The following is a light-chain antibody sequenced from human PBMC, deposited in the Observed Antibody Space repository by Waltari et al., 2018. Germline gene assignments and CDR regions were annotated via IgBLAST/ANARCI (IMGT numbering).Light chain of an antibody. J-gene: IGLJ1*01. CDR2: DVT. V-gene: IGLV2-14*03. Sequence: QSAPSQPASVSGSPGQSITISCTGAISDIGSYDYVSSYQQHPGRVPRLIIFDVTKRPSGVSSRFSGSKSANTASLTISGLQAEDEAGYYCGSYTAGSALYVLGTGT. CDR3: GSYTAGSALYV. CDR1: ISDIGSYDY.